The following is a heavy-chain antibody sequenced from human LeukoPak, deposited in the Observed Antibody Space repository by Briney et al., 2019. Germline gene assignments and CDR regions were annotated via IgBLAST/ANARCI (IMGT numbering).Heavy chain of an antibody. CDR1: GFPFSSYG. Sequence: TGRSLKLSCAASGFPFSSYGMAWVRQAPGKGLEWVAVISNDGTRKYYADSVKGRFTISRDNSKNTLYLQMNSLRVEDMAVYYCAKDLTELTLALNCWGQGTLVTVSS. J-gene: IGHJ4*02. CDR3: AKDLTELTLALNC. D-gene: IGHD3-9*01. V-gene: IGHV3-30*18. CDR2: ISNDGTRK.